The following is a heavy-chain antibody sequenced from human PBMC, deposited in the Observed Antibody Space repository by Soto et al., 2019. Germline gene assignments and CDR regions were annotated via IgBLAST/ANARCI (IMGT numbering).Heavy chain of an antibody. D-gene: IGHD3-22*01. V-gene: IGHV1-18*04. Sequence: QVQLVQSGAEVKKPGASVKVSCKASGYTFTSYGISWVRQAPGQGLEWMGWISAYNGNTNYAQKLQGRVTMTTDTSTSTAYMELRSLRSDDTAVYYCARDGGWDYYDSSGYYTNMGDYWGQGTLVTVSS. CDR1: GYTFTSYG. CDR2: ISAYNGNT. J-gene: IGHJ4*02. CDR3: ARDGGWDYYDSSGYYTNMGDY.